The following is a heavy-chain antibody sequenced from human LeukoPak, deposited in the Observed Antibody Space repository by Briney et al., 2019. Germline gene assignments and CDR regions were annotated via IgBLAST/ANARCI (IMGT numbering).Heavy chain of an antibody. D-gene: IGHD3-10*01. CDR2: INPNRGGT. CDR1: GYTFTGYY. Sequence: ASVKVSCKASGYTFTGYYMHWVRQAPGQGLEWMGWINPNRGGTNYAQKFQGRVTMTRDTSISTAYMELSRLRSDDTAVYYCARDEGYYGSGSYYMDVWGKGTTVTISS. V-gene: IGHV1-2*02. CDR3: ARDEGYYGSGSYYMDV. J-gene: IGHJ6*03.